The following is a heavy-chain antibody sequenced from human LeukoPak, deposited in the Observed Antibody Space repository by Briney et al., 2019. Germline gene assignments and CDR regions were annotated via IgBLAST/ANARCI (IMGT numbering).Heavy chain of an antibody. Sequence: GGSLRLSCVASGFTFSSYGMHWVRQAPGKGLEWVAVISYDGSNKYYADSVKGRFTISRDNSKNTLYLQMNSLRAEGTAVYYCAKDRRLAAFDYGGQGTLVTVSS. CDR3: AKDRRLAAFDY. CDR2: ISYDGSNK. CDR1: GFTFSSYG. J-gene: IGHJ4*02. V-gene: IGHV3-30*18. D-gene: IGHD6-25*01.